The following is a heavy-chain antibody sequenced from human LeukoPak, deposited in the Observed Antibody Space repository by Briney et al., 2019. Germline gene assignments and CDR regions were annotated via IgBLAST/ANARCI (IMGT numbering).Heavy chain of an antibody. D-gene: IGHD2-2*01. J-gene: IGHJ5*02. CDR2: IYYSGST. CDR1: GGSISSSSYY. CDR3: ARQLGSSTYNWFDP. V-gene: IGHV4-39*01. Sequence: SETLSLTCTVSGGSISSSSYYWGWIRQPPGKGLEWIGSIYYSGSTYYNPSLKSRVTISVDTSKNQFSLKLSSVTAADTAVYYCARQLGSSTYNWFDPWGQGTLVTVSS.